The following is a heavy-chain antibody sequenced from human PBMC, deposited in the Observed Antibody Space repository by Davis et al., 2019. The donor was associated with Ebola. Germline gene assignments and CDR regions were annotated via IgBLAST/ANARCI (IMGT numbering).Heavy chain of an antibody. CDR3: AKVPRYCSGGSCYGGYFQH. Sequence: GESLKISCAASGFTFSSYAMSWVRQAPGKGLEWVSAISGSGGSTYYADSVKGRFTISRDNSKNTLYVQMNSLRAEDTAVYYCAKVPRYCSGGSCYGGYFQHWGQGTLVTVSS. J-gene: IGHJ1*01. CDR2: ISGSGGST. D-gene: IGHD2-15*01. V-gene: IGHV3-23*01. CDR1: GFTFSSYA.